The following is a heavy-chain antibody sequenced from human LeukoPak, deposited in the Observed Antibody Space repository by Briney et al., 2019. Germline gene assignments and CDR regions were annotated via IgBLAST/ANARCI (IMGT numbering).Heavy chain of an antibody. CDR1: GYTFTSYG. V-gene: IGHV1-18*01. D-gene: IGHD1-26*01. J-gene: IGHJ5*02. Sequence: GASVKVSCKASGYTFTSYGISWVRQAPGQGLEWMGWISAYNGNTNYAQKLQGRVTMTTDTSTSTAYMELRSLRSDDTAVYYCAREQIIVGALGWFDPWGQGTLVTVSS. CDR3: AREQIIVGALGWFDP. CDR2: ISAYNGNT.